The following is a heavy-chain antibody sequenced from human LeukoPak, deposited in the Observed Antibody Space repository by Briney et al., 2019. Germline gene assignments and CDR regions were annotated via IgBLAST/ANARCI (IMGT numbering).Heavy chain of an antibody. V-gene: IGHV3-11*04. CDR2: ISSSGSTI. J-gene: IGHJ3*02. CDR3: ARELVPQTNYDFWSGARGGAFDI. D-gene: IGHD3-3*01. Sequence: PGRSLRLSCAASGFTFDDYAMHWVRQAPGKGLEWVSYISSSGSTIYYADSVKGRFTISRDNAKNSLYLQMNSLRAEDTAVYYCARELVPQTNYDFWSGARGGAFDIWGQGTMVTVSS. CDR1: GFTFDDYA.